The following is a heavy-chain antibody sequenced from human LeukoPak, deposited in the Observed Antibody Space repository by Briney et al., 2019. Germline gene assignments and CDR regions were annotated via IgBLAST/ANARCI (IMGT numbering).Heavy chain of an antibody. CDR3: ARGCQYQLLIFLYYYMDV. V-gene: IGHV1-2*02. D-gene: IGHD2-2*01. CDR2: INPNSGGT. J-gene: IGHJ6*03. Sequence: GASVKVSYKASGYTFTDYYIHWVRQAPGQGLEWMGWINPNSGGTNYAQKFQGRVTMTRDTSISTAYMELSRLRSDDTAVYYCARGCQYQLLIFLYYYMDVWGKGTTVTISS. CDR1: GYTFTDYY.